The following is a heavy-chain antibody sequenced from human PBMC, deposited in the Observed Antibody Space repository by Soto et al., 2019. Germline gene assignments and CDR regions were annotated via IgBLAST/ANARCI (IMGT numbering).Heavy chain of an antibody. V-gene: IGHV4-31*03. CDR3: ARFSAELSFLN. CDR2: IYYSGIT. J-gene: IGHJ4*02. CDR1: GDSINNAAYY. Sequence: QVQLQESGPGLVKPSQTLSLTCTVSGDSINNAAYYWSWIRQHPARGLECIGYIYYSGITYYSPSFKSRLSMSVDTSENQFSLKLTSVTAADTAVYYCARFSAELSFLNWGQGPLVTVSS. D-gene: IGHD3-16*02.